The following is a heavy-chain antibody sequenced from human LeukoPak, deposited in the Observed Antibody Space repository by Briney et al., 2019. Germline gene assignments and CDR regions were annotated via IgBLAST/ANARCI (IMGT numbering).Heavy chain of an antibody. CDR2: IYSGGST. CDR3: ARGRGSDY. CDR1: GFIVSSTY. J-gene: IGHJ4*02. Sequence: PGRSLRLSCAASGFIVSSTYMSWVRQAPGKGLEWVSVIYSGGSTYYADSVKGRFTISRDNSKNTLYLQMNSLRAEDTAVYYCARGRGSDYWGQGTLVTVSS. V-gene: IGHV3-53*01.